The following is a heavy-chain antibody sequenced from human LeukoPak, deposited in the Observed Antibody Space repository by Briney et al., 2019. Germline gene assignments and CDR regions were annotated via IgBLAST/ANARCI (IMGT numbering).Heavy chain of an antibody. Sequence: GGSLRLSRAASGFTFSSYGMHWVRQAPGKGLEWVAVISYDGSNKFYADSVKGRFTVSRDNSKNTLYLQMNSLRPEDTAVYFCAKMQWLATNYYWGQGTLVTVSS. D-gene: IGHD6-19*01. CDR1: GFTFSSYG. V-gene: IGHV3-30*18. CDR3: AKMQWLATNYY. CDR2: ISYDGSNK. J-gene: IGHJ4*02.